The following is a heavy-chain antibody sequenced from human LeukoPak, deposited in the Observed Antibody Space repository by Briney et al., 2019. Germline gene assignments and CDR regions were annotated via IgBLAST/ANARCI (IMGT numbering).Heavy chain of an antibody. D-gene: IGHD1-26*01. J-gene: IGHJ3*02. CDR2: IYHSGST. CDR1: GYSISSGYY. CDR3: ARVGGGGRTPGRHAFDI. V-gene: IGHV4-38-2*02. Sequence: SETLSLTCTVSGYSISSGYYWGWIRQPPGKGLEWIGSIYHSGSTYYNPSLKSRVTISVDTSKNQFSLKLSSVTAADTAVYYCARVGGGGRTPGRHAFDIWGQGTMVTVSS.